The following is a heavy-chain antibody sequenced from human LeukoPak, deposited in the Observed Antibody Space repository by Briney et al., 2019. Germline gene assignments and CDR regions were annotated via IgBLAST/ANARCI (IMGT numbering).Heavy chain of an antibody. CDR3: ARRNPVGGIGYFDY. J-gene: IGHJ4*02. Sequence: ASVKVSCKASGYTFTSYDINWVRQATGQGLEWMGWMNPNSGNTGYAQKFQGRVTMTRNTSISTAYMELSSLRSDDTAVYYCARRNPVGGIGYFDYWGQGTLVTVSS. D-gene: IGHD3-16*01. V-gene: IGHV1-8*01. CDR1: GYTFTSYD. CDR2: MNPNSGNT.